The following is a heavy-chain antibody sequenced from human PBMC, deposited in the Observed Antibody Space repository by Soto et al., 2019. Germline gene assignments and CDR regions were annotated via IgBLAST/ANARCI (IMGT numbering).Heavy chain of an antibody. CDR2: IIPIFGTA. CDR3: ARNAYCGGDCYTYYYGMDV. V-gene: IGHV1-69*12. J-gene: IGHJ6*02. CDR1: GGTFSSYA. Sequence: QVQLVQSGAEVKKPGSSVKVSCKASGGTFSSYAISWVRQAPGQGLEWMGGIIPIFGTANYAQKFQARVTITADESTSTAYMELSSLRSEDTAVYYCARNAYCGGDCYTYYYGMDVWGQGTTVTVSS. D-gene: IGHD2-21*02.